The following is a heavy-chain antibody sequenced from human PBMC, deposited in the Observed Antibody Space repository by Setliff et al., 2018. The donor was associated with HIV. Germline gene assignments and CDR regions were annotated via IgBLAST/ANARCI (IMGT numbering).Heavy chain of an antibody. CDR3: AKKGLDDY. J-gene: IGHJ4*02. V-gene: IGHV3-9*01. Sequence: PGGSLRLSCAASGFTFDGFAMHWVRQLPGEGLEWVAGISWNSADIGYADSVKGRFTISRDNSKNTLYLQMNSLRAEDTAVYYCAKKGLDDYWGQGTLVNVSS. CDR1: GFTFDGFA. CDR2: ISWNSADI.